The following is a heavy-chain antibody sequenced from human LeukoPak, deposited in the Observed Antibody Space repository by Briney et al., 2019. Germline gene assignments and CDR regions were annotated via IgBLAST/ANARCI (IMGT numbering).Heavy chain of an antibody. J-gene: IGHJ5*02. Sequence: GASVKVSCKASGYTFTSYDINWVRQATGQGLEWMGWMNPNSGNTGYAQKFQGRVTITRNTSISTAYMELRSLRSDDTAVYYCARDPSGSYYKWFDPWGQGTLVTVSS. CDR2: MNPNSGNT. D-gene: IGHD1-26*01. CDR3: ARDPSGSYYKWFDP. V-gene: IGHV1-8*03. CDR1: GYTFTSYD.